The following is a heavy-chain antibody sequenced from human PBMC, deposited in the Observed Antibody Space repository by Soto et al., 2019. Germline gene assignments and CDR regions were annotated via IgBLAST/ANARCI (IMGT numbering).Heavy chain of an antibody. CDR2: IDPSDSYT. V-gene: IGHV5-10-1*01. D-gene: IGHD2-2*01. Sequence: GESLKISCKASGYNFISYWINWVRQKPGKGLEWMGRIDPSDSYTNYSPSFQGHVTISADKSISTAYLQWSSLKASDTAMYYCTKQGGHQQIDDWGQGKMVTVSS. CDR1: GYNFISYW. CDR3: TKQGGHQQIDD. J-gene: IGHJ4*02.